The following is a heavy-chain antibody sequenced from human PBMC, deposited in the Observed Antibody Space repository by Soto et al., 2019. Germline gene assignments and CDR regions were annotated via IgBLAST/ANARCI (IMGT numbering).Heavy chain of an antibody. D-gene: IGHD3-10*02. V-gene: IGHV1-18*01. CDR3: ARDVPPVDY. CDR2: ISAYNGNT. Sequence: QVQLVQSGAEVKKPGASVKVSCKASGYTFSSYFISWVRQAPGQGLEWMGWISAYNGNTNYAQNLQGRVTMTTATSTNTDYMELRSLRSDDTAVYYCARDVPPVDYWGQGTLVTVSS. J-gene: IGHJ4*02. CDR1: GYTFSSYF.